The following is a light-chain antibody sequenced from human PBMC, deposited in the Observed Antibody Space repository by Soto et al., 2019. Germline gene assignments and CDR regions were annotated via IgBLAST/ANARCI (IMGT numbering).Light chain of an antibody. J-gene: IGKJ1*01. CDR2: LGS. CDR1: QSLLHSNGNNY. Sequence: DIVMTQSPLSLPVTPGEPASISCRSSQSLLHSNGNNYLEWYLQKPGQSPQLLIYLGSSRASGVPDRFSGSGSGTDFTLKIRRVEAEDVGVYYCMQALQTPRTFGQGNKVEIK. CDR3: MQALQTPRT. V-gene: IGKV2-28*01.